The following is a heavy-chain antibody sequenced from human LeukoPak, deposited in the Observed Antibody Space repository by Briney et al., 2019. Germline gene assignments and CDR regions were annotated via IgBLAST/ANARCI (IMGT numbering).Heavy chain of an antibody. CDR2: INPDGGGT. CDR1: GYTFTSYY. CDR3: ARDRSIGSRGLDY. D-gene: IGHD6-19*01. V-gene: IGHV1-46*01. Sequence: ASVKVSCKASGYTFTSYYMHWVRQAPGQGLEWMGIINPDGGGTTSAQKFQGRVAMTRDTSTSTFYMEVSSLRSEDTAVYYCARDRSIGSRGLDYWGQGTLVTVSS. J-gene: IGHJ4*02.